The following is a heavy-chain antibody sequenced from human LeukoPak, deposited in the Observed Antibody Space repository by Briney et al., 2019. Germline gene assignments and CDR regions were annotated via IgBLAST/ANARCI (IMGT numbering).Heavy chain of an antibody. CDR3: ARHSGYSYGYAYNYYYMDV. CDR1: GGSISSSSYY. CDR2: IYYSGST. Sequence: SETLSLTCTVSGGSISSSSYYWGWIRQPPGKGLEWIGSIYYSGSTYYNPSLKSRVTISVDPSKNQFSLKLSSVTAADTAVYYCARHSGYSYGYAYNYYYMDVWGKGTTVTVSS. J-gene: IGHJ6*03. D-gene: IGHD5-18*01. V-gene: IGHV4-39*01.